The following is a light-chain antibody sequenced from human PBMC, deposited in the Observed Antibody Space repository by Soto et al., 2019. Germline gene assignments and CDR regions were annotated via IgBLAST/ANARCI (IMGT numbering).Light chain of an antibody. CDR3: SSYAGSTNLI. CDR1: SSDVGGYNY. V-gene: IGLV2-8*01. J-gene: IGLJ2*01. CDR2: EVY. Sequence: QSVLTQPPSASGSPGQSVTITCTGTSSDVGGYNYVSWYQQHPGKAPKLMIYEVYNRPSGVPDRFSGSKSGNTASLTVSGLQAEDEADYYCSSYAGSTNLIFGGATKVTVL.